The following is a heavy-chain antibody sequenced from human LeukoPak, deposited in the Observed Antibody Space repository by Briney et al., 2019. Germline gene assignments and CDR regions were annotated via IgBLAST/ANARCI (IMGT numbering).Heavy chain of an antibody. CDR3: ARDGGVYYYYYYMDV. D-gene: IGHD2-15*01. CDR1: GFTFSSYA. Sequence: GGSLRLSCAASGFTFSSYAMHWVRQAPGKGLEYVSAISSNGGSTYYANSVKGRFTISRDNSKNTLYLQMGSLRAEDMAVYYCARDGGVYYYYYYMDVWGKGTTVTVSS. V-gene: IGHV3-64*01. J-gene: IGHJ6*03. CDR2: ISSNGGST.